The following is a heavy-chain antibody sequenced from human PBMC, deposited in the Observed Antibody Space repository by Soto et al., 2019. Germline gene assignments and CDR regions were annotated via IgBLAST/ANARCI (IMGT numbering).Heavy chain of an antibody. CDR3: LTIFGVVITRIVDY. V-gene: IGHV3-23*01. J-gene: IGHJ4*02. CDR2: ISGSGGST. Sequence: PGGSLRLSCAASGFTFSSYAMSWVRQAPGKGLEWVSAISGSGGSTYYADSVKGRFTISRDNSKNTLYLQMNSLRAEDTAVYYCLTIFGVVITRIVDYWGQGTLVTVSS. D-gene: IGHD3-3*01. CDR1: GFTFSSYA.